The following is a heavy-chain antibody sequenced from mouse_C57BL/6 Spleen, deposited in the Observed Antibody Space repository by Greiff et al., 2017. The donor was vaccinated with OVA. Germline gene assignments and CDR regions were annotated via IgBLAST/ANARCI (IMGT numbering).Heavy chain of an antibody. D-gene: IGHD1-1*01. CDR1: GYTFTSYW. CDR3: ARASTTVVATYYFDY. CDR2: IYPGSGST. V-gene: IGHV1-55*01. J-gene: IGHJ2*01. Sequence: QVQLQQPGAELVKPGDSVKMSCKASGYTFTSYWITWVKQRPGQGLEWIGDIYPGSGSTNYNEKFKSKATLTVDTSSSTAYMQISSLTSVDSAVYYCARASTTVVATYYFDYWGQGTTLTVSS.